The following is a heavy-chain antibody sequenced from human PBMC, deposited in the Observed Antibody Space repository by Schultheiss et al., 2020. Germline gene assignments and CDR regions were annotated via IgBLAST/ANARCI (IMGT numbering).Heavy chain of an antibody. V-gene: IGHV3-23*01. Sequence: GGSLRLSCAASGFTFFTYAMTWVRQAPGKGLEWVSRINSDGGSTNYADSVKGRFTISRDNAKNTLYLQMNSLRAEDTALYYCARASRLGAVTNTWFDPWGQGTRVTVSS. J-gene: IGHJ5*02. CDR1: GFTFFTYA. CDR2: INSDGGST. CDR3: ARASRLGAVTNTWFDP. D-gene: IGHD3-16*01.